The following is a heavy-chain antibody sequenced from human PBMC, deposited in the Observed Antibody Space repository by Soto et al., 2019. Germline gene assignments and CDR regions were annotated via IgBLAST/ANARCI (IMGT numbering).Heavy chain of an antibody. Sequence: SETLSLTCAVYGGSFSGYYWSWIRQPPGKGLEWIGEINHSGSTNYNPSLKSRVTISVDTSKNQFSLKLSSVTATDTAVYYCARDDDIVVVPAAMHYGMDVWGQGTTVTVSS. D-gene: IGHD2-2*01. CDR3: ARDDDIVVVPAAMHYGMDV. CDR1: GGSFSGYY. J-gene: IGHJ6*02. V-gene: IGHV4-34*01. CDR2: INHSGST.